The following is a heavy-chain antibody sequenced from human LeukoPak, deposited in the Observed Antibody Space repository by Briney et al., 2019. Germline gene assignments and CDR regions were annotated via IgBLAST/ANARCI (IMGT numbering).Heavy chain of an antibody. CDR3: ARRYYDSSAPHYYYGMDV. CDR2: ISVGYSHI. J-gene: IGHJ6*02. V-gene: IGHV3-21*01. Sequence: RGGSLRLSCAASGLIFSNYNINWVRPAPGEGREWVTSISVGYSHIYRADSVKGRFTISRDNAKNSLYLQMNTLRAEDTAVYYCARRYYDSSAPHYYYGMDVWGQGTTVTVSS. CDR1: GLIFSNYN. D-gene: IGHD3-22*01.